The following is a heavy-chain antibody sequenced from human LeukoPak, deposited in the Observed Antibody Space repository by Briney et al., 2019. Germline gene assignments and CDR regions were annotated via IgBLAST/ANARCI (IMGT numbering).Heavy chain of an antibody. CDR3: ARDRIVVVTAIPYAFDI. J-gene: IGHJ3*02. Sequence: SVKVSCKASGDTFSSYAISWVRQAPGQGLEWMGRIIPIFGTANYAQRFQGRVTITTDESTSTAYMELSSLRSEDTAVYYCARDRIVVVTAIPYAFDIWGQGTMVTVSS. CDR1: GDTFSSYA. D-gene: IGHD2-21*02. CDR2: IIPIFGTA. V-gene: IGHV1-69*05.